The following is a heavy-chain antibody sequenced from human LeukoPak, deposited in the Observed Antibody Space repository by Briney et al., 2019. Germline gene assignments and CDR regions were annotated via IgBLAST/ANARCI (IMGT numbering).Heavy chain of an antibody. Sequence: PSETLSLTCTVSGDSISSSSYYSGSIRQPPGKGLEWIGGIYYRRSTYYNPSLKSRVTISVDTSKNQFSLEPTSVTAADTAVYYCARHADSGFGELAFDYWGQGTLVTVSS. D-gene: IGHD3-10*01. J-gene: IGHJ4*02. CDR3: ARHADSGFGELAFDY. V-gene: IGHV4-39*01. CDR1: GDSISSSSYY. CDR2: IYYRRST.